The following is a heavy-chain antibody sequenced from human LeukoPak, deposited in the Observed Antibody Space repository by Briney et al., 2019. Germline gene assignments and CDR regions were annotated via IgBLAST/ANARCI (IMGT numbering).Heavy chain of an antibody. D-gene: IGHD3-22*01. CDR3: ATYYYDSSGYFDY. J-gene: IGHJ4*02. CDR1: GFTFSDYY. V-gene: IGHV3-11*01. CDR2: ISSSGTTI. Sequence: PGGSLRLSCAASGFTFSDYYMSWFRQDPGKGLEWVSYISSSGTTIYYADSVKGRFTISRDNARNSLYLQMNSLRVEDTAVYYCATYYYDSSGYFDYWGQGTLVTVSS.